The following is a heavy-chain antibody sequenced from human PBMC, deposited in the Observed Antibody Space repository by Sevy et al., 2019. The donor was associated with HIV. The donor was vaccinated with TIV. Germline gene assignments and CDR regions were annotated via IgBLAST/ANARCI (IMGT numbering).Heavy chain of an antibody. Sequence: GGSLRLSCAASTFTFNDYWMNWVRQAPGKGLEWVANINQHGSEKYFVDSVKGRFTISRDNAKNSLYLQMNSLRAEDRAGYYCAGWGGGLDVWGQGTTVTVSS. D-gene: IGHD3-16*01. CDR2: INQHGSEK. V-gene: IGHV3-7*01. CDR3: AGWGGGLDV. J-gene: IGHJ6*02. CDR1: TFTFNDYW.